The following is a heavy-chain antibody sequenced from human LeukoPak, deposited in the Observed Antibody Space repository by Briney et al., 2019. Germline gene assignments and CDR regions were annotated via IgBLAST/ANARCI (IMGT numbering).Heavy chain of an antibody. J-gene: IGHJ6*03. CDR2: IYTSGST. Sequence: PSETLSLTCTVSGGSINIYYWSWIRQPAGKGLEWIGRIYTSGSTNYNPSLKTRVTMSVDTSKNQFSLKLSSVTAADTAVYYCARGLLPPRRITIFGGAHYYYYMDVWGKGTTVTVSS. V-gene: IGHV4-4*07. CDR3: ARGLLPPRRITIFGGAHYYYYMDV. CDR1: GGSINIYY. D-gene: IGHD3-3*01.